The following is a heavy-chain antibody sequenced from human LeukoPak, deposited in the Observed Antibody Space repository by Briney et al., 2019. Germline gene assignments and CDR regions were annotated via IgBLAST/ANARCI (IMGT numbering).Heavy chain of an antibody. CDR2: IKSKTDGGTP. CDR1: GFTFSNAW. Sequence: GGSLRLSCAASGFTFSNAWMNWVRQAPGKGLEWVGRIKSKTDGGTPDYAAPVKGRFTISRDDSKNTLYLQMNSLKTEDTAVYYCTTETVGATTSHFDYWGQGTLVTVSS. D-gene: IGHD1-26*01. CDR3: TTETVGATTSHFDY. V-gene: IGHV3-15*01. J-gene: IGHJ4*02.